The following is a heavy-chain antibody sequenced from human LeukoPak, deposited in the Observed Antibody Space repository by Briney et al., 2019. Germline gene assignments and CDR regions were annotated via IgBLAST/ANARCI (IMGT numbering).Heavy chain of an antibody. Sequence: GGSLRLSCAASGFTFSSYWMHWVRQAPGQGLVWVSRINSDGSSTSYADSVKGRFTISRDNSKNTLYLQMNSLRAEDTAVYYCAKDLILTGYSFDYWGQGTLVTVSS. CDR1: GFTFSSYW. CDR2: INSDGSST. J-gene: IGHJ4*02. V-gene: IGHV3-74*01. D-gene: IGHD3-9*01. CDR3: AKDLILTGYSFDY.